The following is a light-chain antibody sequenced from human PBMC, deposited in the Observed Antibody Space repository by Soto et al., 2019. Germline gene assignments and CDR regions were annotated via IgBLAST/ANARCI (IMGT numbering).Light chain of an antibody. CDR2: DGT. CDR1: QSIGSW. Sequence: DIQMTQSPSTLSSSVGDRVTITCWASQSIGSWLAWHQQKPGKAPKLLIYDGTYLESGVPSRFRGSGSGTEFTLTISSLKPDDSETYYCQQYESHSETFGQGTKVDIK. J-gene: IGKJ1*01. CDR3: QQYESHSET. V-gene: IGKV1-5*01.